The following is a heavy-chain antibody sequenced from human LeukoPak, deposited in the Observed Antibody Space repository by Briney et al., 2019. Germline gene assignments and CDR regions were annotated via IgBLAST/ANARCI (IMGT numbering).Heavy chain of an antibody. CDR3: ARRTGYSSGWYY. V-gene: IGHV4-39*01. CDR2: IYYSGST. D-gene: IGHD6-19*01. J-gene: IGHJ4*02. Sequence: SETLSLTCTVSGGSISSSSYYWGWIRQPPGKGLEWIGSIYYSGSTYYNPSLKSRVTISVDTSENQFSLKLSSVTAADTAVYYCARRTGYSSGWYYWGQGTLVTVSS. CDR1: GGSISSSSYY.